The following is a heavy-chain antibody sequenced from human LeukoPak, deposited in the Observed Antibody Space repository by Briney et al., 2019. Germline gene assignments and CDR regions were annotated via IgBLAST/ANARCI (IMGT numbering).Heavy chain of an antibody. CDR1: GYTFTGYY. J-gene: IGHJ5*02. D-gene: IGHD3-10*01. V-gene: IGHV1-2*02. CDR2: INPNSGGT. Sequence: ASVKVSCKASGYTFTGYYIHWVRQAPGQGLDCMGWINPNSGGTNYAQKFQGRVTMTRDTSISTAYMELSRLRSDDTAVYYCARGGSGSYFSWLDHWGQGTLVTVSS. CDR3: ARGGSGSYFSWLDH.